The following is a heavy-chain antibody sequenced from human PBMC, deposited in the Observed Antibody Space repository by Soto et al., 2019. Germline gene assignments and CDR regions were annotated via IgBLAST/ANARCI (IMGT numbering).Heavy chain of an antibody. CDR2: ISAYNGNT. Sequence: ASVKVSCKASGYTFTSYGISWVRQAPGQGLEWMGWISAYNGNTNYAQKLQGRVTMTTDTSTSTAYMELSSLRSDDTAVYYCASTPYSSGWDDAFDIWGQGTMVTVSS. D-gene: IGHD6-19*01. CDR3: ASTPYSSGWDDAFDI. CDR1: GYTFTSYG. V-gene: IGHV1-18*01. J-gene: IGHJ3*02.